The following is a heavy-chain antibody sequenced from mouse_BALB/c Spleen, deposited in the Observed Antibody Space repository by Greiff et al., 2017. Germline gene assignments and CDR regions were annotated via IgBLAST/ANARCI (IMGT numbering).Heavy chain of an antibody. Sequence: EVQGVESGGGLVQPGGSRKLSCAASGFTFSDYGMAWVRQAPGKGPEWVAFISNLAYSIYYADTVTGRFTISRENAKNTLYLEMSSLRSEDTAMYYCARDDYYGSRYFDVWGAGTTVTVSS. J-gene: IGHJ1*01. CDR2: ISNLAYSI. V-gene: IGHV5-15*02. CDR3: ARDDYYGSRYFDV. D-gene: IGHD1-1*01. CDR1: GFTFSDYG.